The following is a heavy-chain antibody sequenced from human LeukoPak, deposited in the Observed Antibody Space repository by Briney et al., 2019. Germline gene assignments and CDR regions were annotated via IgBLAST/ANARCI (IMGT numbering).Heavy chain of an antibody. J-gene: IGHJ4*02. Sequence: SETLSLTCTVSGGSISSYYWSWIRQPPGQGLEWIGYIYTSGSTNYNPSLKSRVTISVDTSKNQFSLKLSSVTAADTAVYYCASLDSSGYYYYFDYWGQGTLVTVSS. V-gene: IGHV4-4*09. CDR3: ASLDSSGYYYYFDY. D-gene: IGHD3-22*01. CDR2: IYTSGST. CDR1: GGSISSYY.